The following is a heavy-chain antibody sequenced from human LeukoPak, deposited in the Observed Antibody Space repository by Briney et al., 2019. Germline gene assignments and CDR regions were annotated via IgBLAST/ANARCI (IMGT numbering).Heavy chain of an antibody. J-gene: IGHJ4*02. CDR2: INSGDGGT. Sequence: GASVKVSCKASGYTFTSYYIHWVRQAPGQGLEWMGAINSGDGGTTLPQKFQGRVTFTRDTSTSTLYMELSSLRSEDTAIYYCAREWGPGSSWYFDFWGQGTLVTVSS. V-gene: IGHV1-46*01. CDR3: AREWGPGSSWYFDF. D-gene: IGHD3-10*01. CDR1: GYTFTSYY.